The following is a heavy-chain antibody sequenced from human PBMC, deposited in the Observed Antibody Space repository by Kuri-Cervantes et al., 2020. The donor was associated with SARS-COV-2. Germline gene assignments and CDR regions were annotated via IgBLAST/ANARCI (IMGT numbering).Heavy chain of an antibody. CDR3: AKNYIWGSYLAFDI. Sequence: GGSLRLSCAASGFTFSSYAMSWVRQAPGKGLEWVAVISYDGSNKYYADSVKGRFTISRDNSKNTLYLQMNSLRAEDTAVYYCAKNYIWGSYLAFDIWGQGTMVTVSS. CDR2: ISYDGSNK. V-gene: IGHV3-30*18. CDR1: GFTFSSYA. J-gene: IGHJ3*02. D-gene: IGHD3-16*02.